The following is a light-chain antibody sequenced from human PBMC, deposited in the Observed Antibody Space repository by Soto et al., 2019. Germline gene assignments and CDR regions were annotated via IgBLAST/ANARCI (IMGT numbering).Light chain of an antibody. V-gene: IGLV2-18*02. Sequence: QSVLTQPPSVSGSPGQSVTISCTGTSSDVGSSNGVSWYQQPPGTAPKLMIYGVSNRPSGVPDRFSGSKSGNTASLTISGLQAEDEADYYCSSYTSSSTYVFGTGTKATVL. CDR2: GVS. CDR1: SSDVGSSNG. J-gene: IGLJ1*01. CDR3: SSYTSSSTYV.